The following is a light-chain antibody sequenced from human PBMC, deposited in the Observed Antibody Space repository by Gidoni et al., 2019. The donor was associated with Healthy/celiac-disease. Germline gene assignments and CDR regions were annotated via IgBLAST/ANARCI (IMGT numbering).Light chain of an antibody. J-gene: IGKJ4*01. CDR1: QSVSSY. Sequence: EIVLTQSPATLSLSPGARATLSCRASQSVSSYLAWYQKKPGQAPRLLIYDSSNRATGIPARFSGSGAGTDCTLTISSLEPEDFAVYYCQQRSNWLTFGGGTKVEIK. V-gene: IGKV3-11*01. CDR3: QQRSNWLT. CDR2: DSS.